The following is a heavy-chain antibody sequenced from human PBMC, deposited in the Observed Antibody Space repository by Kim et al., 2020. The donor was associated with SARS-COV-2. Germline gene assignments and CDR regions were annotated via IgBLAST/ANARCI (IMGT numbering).Heavy chain of an antibody. J-gene: IGHJ4*02. V-gene: IGHV5-10-1*01. CDR2: IDPSDSYT. Sequence: GESLKISCKGSGYSFTSYWISWVRQMPGKGLEWMGRIDPSDSYTNYSPSFQGHVTISADKSISTAYLQWSSLKASDTAMYYCARTTLIYDSSGYQYYPFDYWGQGTLVTVSS. CDR1: GYSFTSYW. D-gene: IGHD3-22*01. CDR3: ARTTLIYDSSGYQYYPFDY.